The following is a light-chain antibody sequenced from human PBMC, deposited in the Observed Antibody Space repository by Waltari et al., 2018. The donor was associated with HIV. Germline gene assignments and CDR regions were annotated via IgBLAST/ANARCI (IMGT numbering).Light chain of an antibody. CDR3: CSYAGSVV. CDR1: SSDVGGSNY. V-gene: IGLV2-11*01. Sequence: QSALTQPRPVSGSPGQSVTISCTGTSSDVGGSNYISWYQQHPGKAPKLMIYDVSKRPSGVPDRFSGSKSGNTASLTISGLQAEDEADYYCCSYAGSVVFGGGTKLTVL. J-gene: IGLJ2*01. CDR2: DVS.